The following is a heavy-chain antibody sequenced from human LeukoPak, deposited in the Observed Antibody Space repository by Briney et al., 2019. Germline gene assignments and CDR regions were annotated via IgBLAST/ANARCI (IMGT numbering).Heavy chain of an antibody. Sequence: PSETLSLTCTVSGGSISSYYWSWIRQPPGKGLEWIGYMYHSGGTNYNPSLKSRVTISVDTSKNQFSLRLTSVTAADTAVYYCARLQSERGEFDYWGQGTVVTVSS. CDR1: GGSISSYY. D-gene: IGHD4-11*01. CDR3: ARLQSERGEFDY. CDR2: MYHSGGT. J-gene: IGHJ4*02. V-gene: IGHV4-59*01.